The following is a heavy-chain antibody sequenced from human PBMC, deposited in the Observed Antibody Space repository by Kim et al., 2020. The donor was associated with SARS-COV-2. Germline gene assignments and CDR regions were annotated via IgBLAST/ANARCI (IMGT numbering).Heavy chain of an antibody. CDR1: GGSISSYY. D-gene: IGHD1-1*01. CDR3: ARAGTTGTYYFDY. Sequence: SETLSLTCTVSGGSISSYYWSWIRQPPGKGLEWIGYIYYSGSTNYNPSLKSRVTISVDTSKNQFSLKLSSVTAADTAVYYCARAGTTGTYYFDYWGQGTL. V-gene: IGHV4-59*01. J-gene: IGHJ4*02. CDR2: IYYSGST.